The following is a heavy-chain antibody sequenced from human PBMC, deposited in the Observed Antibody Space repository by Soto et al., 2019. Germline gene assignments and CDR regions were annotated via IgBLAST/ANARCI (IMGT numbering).Heavy chain of an antibody. CDR2: ISAYNGNT. CDR3: ARGRWLTDFQH. J-gene: IGHJ1*01. CDR1: GGSFNTYA. Sequence: ASVKVSCKASGGSFNTYAISWVRQAPGQGLEWVGWISAYNGNTNYAQKLQGRVTMTTDTSTSTAYMELRSLRSDDTAVYYCARGRWLTDFQHWGQGTLVTVSS. V-gene: IGHV1-18*01. D-gene: IGHD3-22*01.